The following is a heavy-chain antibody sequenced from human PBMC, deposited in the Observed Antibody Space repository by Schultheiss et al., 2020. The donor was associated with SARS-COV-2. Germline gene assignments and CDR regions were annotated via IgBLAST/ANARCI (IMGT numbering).Heavy chain of an antibody. CDR3: ARASLHSSGWNGWYFDL. V-gene: IGHV4-39*07. Sequence: SETLSLTCTVSGGSISSSSYYWGWIRQPPGKGLEWIGSIYYSGSTYYNPSLKSLVTISVDTSKNQFSLKLSSVTAADTAVYYCARASLHSSGWNGWYFDLWGRGTLVTVSS. J-gene: IGHJ2*01. CDR2: IYYSGST. D-gene: IGHD6-19*01. CDR1: GGSISSSSYY.